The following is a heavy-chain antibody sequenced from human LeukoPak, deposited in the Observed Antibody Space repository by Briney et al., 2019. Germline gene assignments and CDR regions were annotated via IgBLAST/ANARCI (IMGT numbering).Heavy chain of an antibody. CDR2: IERDGSST. CDR3: ARAAYSSSPDY. Sequence: GGSLRLSCAASGFTFSNYWMHWVRQAPGKGLVWVSRIERDGSSTRYADPVKGRFLMSRDNAKNTVDLQMNSLRAEDTAVYYCARAAYSSSPDYWGQGALVTVSS. D-gene: IGHD6-6*01. CDR1: GFTFSNYW. V-gene: IGHV3-74*01. J-gene: IGHJ4*02.